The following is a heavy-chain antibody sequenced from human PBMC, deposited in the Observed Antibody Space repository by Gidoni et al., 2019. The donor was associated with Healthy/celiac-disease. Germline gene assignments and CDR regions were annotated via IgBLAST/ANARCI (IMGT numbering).Heavy chain of an antibody. V-gene: IGHV1-69*01. J-gene: IGHJ4*02. D-gene: IGHD6-6*01. CDR1: GSNFSSYA. CDR3: ARASGRQLVVSYYFDY. Sequence: QVQLVQSGAEVKKPGTSVKVSFKASGSNFSSYAISWVRQAPGQGLEWMGGIIPIFGTANYAQKFQGRVTITADESTSTAYMELSSLRSEDTAVYYCARASGRQLVVSYYFDYWGQGTLVTVSS. CDR2: IIPIFGTA.